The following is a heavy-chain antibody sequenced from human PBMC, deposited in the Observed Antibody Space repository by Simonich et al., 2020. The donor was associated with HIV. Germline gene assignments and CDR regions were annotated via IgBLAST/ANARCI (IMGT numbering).Heavy chain of an antibody. CDR3: ARREDEAIGGYFDY. CDR1: GGSISSSSYY. J-gene: IGHJ4*02. Sequence: QLQLQESGPGLVKPSETLSLTCTVSGGSISSSSYYWGWIRQPPGKGLEWIGSIYYSGRTYYNPSLKSRVTISVDTSKNQFSLKLSSVTAADTAVYYCARREDEAIGGYFDYWGQGTLVTVSS. CDR2: IYYSGRT. V-gene: IGHV4-39*01.